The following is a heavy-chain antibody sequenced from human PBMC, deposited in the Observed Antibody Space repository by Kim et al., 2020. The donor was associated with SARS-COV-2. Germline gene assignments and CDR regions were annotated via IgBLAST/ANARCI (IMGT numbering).Heavy chain of an antibody. CDR3: AKNIRLYSSSWYLDY. Sequence: DSVKGRFTISRDNSKNTLYLQMNSLRAEDTAVYYCAKNIRLYSSSWYLDYWGQGTLVTVSS. V-gene: IGHV3-30*02. D-gene: IGHD6-13*01. J-gene: IGHJ4*02.